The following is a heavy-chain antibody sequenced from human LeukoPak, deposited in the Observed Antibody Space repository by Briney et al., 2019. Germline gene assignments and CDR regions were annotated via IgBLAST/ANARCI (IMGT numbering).Heavy chain of an antibody. D-gene: IGHD6-19*01. CDR2: IYYNGKT. CDR1: GGSVTYTNYY. J-gene: IGHJ4*02. CDR3: ARGRQWLVTSN. Sequence: KPSETLSLTCTVSGGSVTYTNYYWGWIRQPLGKGLQWIGVIYYNGKTYYNPSLKSRVTVAVDTSKNQFSLKLSSVTAADTAVYYCARGRQWLVTSNWGQGTLATVSS. V-gene: IGHV4-39*07.